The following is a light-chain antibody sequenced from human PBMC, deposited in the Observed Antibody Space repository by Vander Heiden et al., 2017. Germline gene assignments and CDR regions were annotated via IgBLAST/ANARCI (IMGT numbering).Light chain of an antibody. J-gene: IGKJ1*01. CDR3: RQDNNYPRT. V-gene: IGKV1-6*01. Sequence: AIQMTQSPSSLSASVGDRVTITGRASHGIRNELGWYQQKRGKAPKLLIYAASSLHSGVPSRFSGSGSGTDFTLTISILQPEDFATYYCRQDNNYPRTFGQGTKVEIK. CDR1: HGIRNE. CDR2: AAS.